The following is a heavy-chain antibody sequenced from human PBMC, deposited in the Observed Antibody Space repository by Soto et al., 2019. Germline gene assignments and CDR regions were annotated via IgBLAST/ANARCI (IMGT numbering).Heavy chain of an antibody. J-gene: IGHJ5*02. CDR3: ARGGPYSSSSRWFDP. CDR2: IYYSGST. D-gene: IGHD6-13*01. V-gene: IGHV4-59*01. CDR1: GGSISSYY. Sequence: SETLSLTCTVSGGSISSYYWSWIRQPPGKGLEWIGYIYYSGSTNYNPSLKSRVTISINTSKNQFSLKLSSVTAADTAVYYCARGGPYSSSSRWFDPWGQGTLVTVSS.